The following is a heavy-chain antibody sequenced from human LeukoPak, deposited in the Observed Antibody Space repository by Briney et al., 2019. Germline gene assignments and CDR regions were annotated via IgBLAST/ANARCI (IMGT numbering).Heavy chain of an antibody. CDR3: ASQDPLPGTDYYYYMDV. J-gene: IGHJ6*03. CDR1: GYTFTSYD. D-gene: IGHD6-13*01. V-gene: IGHV1-8*01. CDR2: MNPNSGNT. Sequence: ASVKVSCKASGYTFTSYDINWVRQATGQGLEWMGWMNPNSGNTGYAQKFQGRVTMTRNTSISTAYMELSSLRSEDTAVYYCASQDPLPGTDYYYYMDVWGKGTTVTVSS.